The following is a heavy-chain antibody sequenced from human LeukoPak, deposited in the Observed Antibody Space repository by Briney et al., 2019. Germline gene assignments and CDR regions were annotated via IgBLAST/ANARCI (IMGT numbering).Heavy chain of an antibody. Sequence: SAKVSCKASGGTFSSYAISWVRQAPGQGLEWMGGIIPIFGTANYAQKFQGRVTITTDESTSTAYMELSGLRSEDTAVYYCARDRGSGWNGFDYWGQGTLVTVSS. D-gene: IGHD6-19*01. CDR3: ARDRGSGWNGFDY. J-gene: IGHJ4*02. CDR1: GGTFSSYA. CDR2: IIPIFGTA. V-gene: IGHV1-69*05.